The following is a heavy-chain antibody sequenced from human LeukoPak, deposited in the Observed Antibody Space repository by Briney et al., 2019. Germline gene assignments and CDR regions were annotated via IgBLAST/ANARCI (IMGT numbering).Heavy chain of an antibody. CDR1: GFTFSSYG. V-gene: IGHV3-33*06. CDR3: AKIGEGIVDY. D-gene: IGHD3-10*01. Sequence: PGRSLRFSCAASGFTFSSYGMHWVRQAPGKGLEWVAVIWYDGSNKYYADSVKGRFTISRDNSKNTLYLQMNSLRAEDTAVYYCAKIGEGIVDYWGQGTLVTVSS. J-gene: IGHJ4*02. CDR2: IWYDGSNK.